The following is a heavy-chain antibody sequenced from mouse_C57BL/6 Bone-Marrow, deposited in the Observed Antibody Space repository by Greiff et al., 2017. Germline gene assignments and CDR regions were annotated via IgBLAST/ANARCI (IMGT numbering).Heavy chain of an antibody. CDR2: ISSGSSTI. J-gene: IGHJ1*03. D-gene: IGHD1-1*01. Sequence: EVQVVESGGGLVKPGGSLKLSCAASGFTFSDYGMHWVRQAPEKGLEWVAYISSGSSTIYYADTVKGRFPISRDNAKNTLFLQMTSLRSEDTAMYYCARPYYGSSHWYFDVWGTGTTVTVSS. CDR1: GFTFSDYG. V-gene: IGHV5-17*01. CDR3: ARPYYGSSHWYFDV.